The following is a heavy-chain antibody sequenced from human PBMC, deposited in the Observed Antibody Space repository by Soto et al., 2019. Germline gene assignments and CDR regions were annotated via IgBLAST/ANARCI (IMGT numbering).Heavy chain of an antibody. CDR2: IYYSGST. CDR1: GGSISSSSYY. CDR3: ARHGTGTLNYYYYYMDV. D-gene: IGHD1-1*01. J-gene: IGHJ6*03. Sequence: QLQLQESGPGLVKPSETLSLTCTVSGGSISSSSYYWGWIRQPPGKGLEWIGSIYYSGSTYYNPSLKSRVTISVDTSKNQFSLKLSSVTAADTAVYYCARHGTGTLNYYYYYMDVWGKGTTVTVSS. V-gene: IGHV4-39*01.